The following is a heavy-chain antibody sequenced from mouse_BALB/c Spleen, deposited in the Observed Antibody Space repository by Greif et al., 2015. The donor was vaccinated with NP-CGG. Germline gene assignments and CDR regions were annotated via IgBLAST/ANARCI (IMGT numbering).Heavy chain of an antibody. Sequence: DVMLVESGGGLVQPGGSLKLSCAASGFTFSSYTMSWVRQTPEKRLEWVAYISNGGGSTYYPDTVKGRFTISKDNAKNTLYLQMSSLRSEDTAMYYCARVGFNTFAYWGQGTLVTVSA. J-gene: IGHJ3*01. CDR1: GFTFSSYT. CDR3: ARVGFNTFAY. CDR2: ISNGGGST. V-gene: IGHV5-12-2*01. D-gene: IGHD3-1*01.